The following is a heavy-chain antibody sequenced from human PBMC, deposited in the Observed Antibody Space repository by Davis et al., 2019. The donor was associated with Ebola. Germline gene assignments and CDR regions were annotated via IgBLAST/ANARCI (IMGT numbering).Heavy chain of an antibody. D-gene: IGHD6-19*01. J-gene: IGHJ4*02. CDR3: ARAVAGTDY. CDR1: GYTFTSYY. Sequence: AASVKVSCKASGYTFTSYYMHWVRQATGQGLEWMGWMNPNSGNTGYAQKFQGRVTMTRNTSISTAYMELSSLRSEDTAVYYCARAVAGTDYWGQGTLVTVPS. CDR2: MNPNSGNT. V-gene: IGHV1-8*02.